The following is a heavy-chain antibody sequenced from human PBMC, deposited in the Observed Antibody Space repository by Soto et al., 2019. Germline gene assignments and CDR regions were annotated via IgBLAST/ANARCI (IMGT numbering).Heavy chain of an antibody. CDR1: GFTFTNYA. J-gene: IGHJ6*03. Sequence: GGSLRLSCAASGFTFTNYAMHWVRQAPGKGLEYVSGISSNGVGTYYANSVQGRFTISRDNSKNTVYLQMGSLRPEDMAAYYCARRARPDFYYMDVWGKGTTVTVSS. D-gene: IGHD6-6*01. CDR2: ISSNGVGT. CDR3: ARRARPDFYYMDV. V-gene: IGHV3-64*01.